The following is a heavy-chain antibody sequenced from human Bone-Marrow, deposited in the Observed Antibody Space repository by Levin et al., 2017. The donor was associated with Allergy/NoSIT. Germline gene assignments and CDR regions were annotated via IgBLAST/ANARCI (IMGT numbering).Heavy chain of an antibody. CDR3: TNDRGY. D-gene: IGHD2-8*01. V-gene: IGHV3-66*01. Sequence: GESLKISCAASGFTVSNNYVSWVRQAPGKGLEWVSHIYSGGNTFYADSVKGRFTISRDSSKNTLVLQMNSLTAEDRAVYYCTNDRGYWGQGTLVTVSS. J-gene: IGHJ4*02. CDR2: IYSGGNT. CDR1: GFTVSNNY.